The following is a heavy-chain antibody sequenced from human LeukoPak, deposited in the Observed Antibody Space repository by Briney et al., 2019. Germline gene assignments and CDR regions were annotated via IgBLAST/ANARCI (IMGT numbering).Heavy chain of an antibody. CDR2: INVGNGNT. CDR1: GYTFTDYP. Sequence: ASVKVSCKASGYTFTDYPIHWVRQAPGQRLEWMGWINVGNGNTKYSQEFQGRVTITMDTYASTAYMELSSLRSEDMAVYYCARNLAVAPHAYYFDYWGQGTLVTVSS. D-gene: IGHD6-19*01. J-gene: IGHJ4*02. V-gene: IGHV1-3*03. CDR3: ARNLAVAPHAYYFDY.